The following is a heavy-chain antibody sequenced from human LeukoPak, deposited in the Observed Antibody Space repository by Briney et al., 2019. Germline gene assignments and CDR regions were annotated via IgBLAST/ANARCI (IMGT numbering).Heavy chain of an antibody. D-gene: IGHD3-22*01. V-gene: IGHV3-23*01. Sequence: QPGGSLRLSCAASGFTFSSYSMNWVRQAPGKGLEWVSAISGSGGSTYYADSVKGRFTISRDNSKNTLYLQMNSLRAEDTAVYYCAKDPEYYYDSSGYYPRFDYWGQGTLVTVSS. CDR3: AKDPEYYYDSSGYYPRFDY. J-gene: IGHJ4*02. CDR1: GFTFSSYS. CDR2: ISGSGGST.